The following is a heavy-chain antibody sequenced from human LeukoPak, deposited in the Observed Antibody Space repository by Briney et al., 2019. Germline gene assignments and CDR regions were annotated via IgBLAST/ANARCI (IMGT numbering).Heavy chain of an antibody. Sequence: ASVKVSCKASGYTYTSYDINWVRQATGQGLEWMGGMNPNSGNTGYAQKVQGRVTMTRNTSKSTPYMELSSLRAEDTAVYYCARGSGYGDVYMDVWGKGTTAIVSS. V-gene: IGHV1-8*01. J-gene: IGHJ6*03. CDR3: ARGSGYGDVYMDV. CDR2: MNPNSGNT. D-gene: IGHD6-25*01. CDR1: GYTYTSYD.